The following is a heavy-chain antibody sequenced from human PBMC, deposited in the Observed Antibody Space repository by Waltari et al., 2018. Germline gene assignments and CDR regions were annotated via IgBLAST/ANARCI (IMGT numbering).Heavy chain of an antibody. D-gene: IGHD6-13*01. CDR2: IYYSGST. J-gene: IGHJ4*02. Sequence: QVQLQESGPGLVKPSQTLSLTCTVSGGSISSGGYYWSWIRQHPGKGLEWIGYIYYSGSTYYNPSLKSRVTISVDTSKNQFSLKLSSVTAADTAVYYCAKSHSSSWYNRVFDYWGQGTLVTVSS. CDR3: AKSHSSSWYNRVFDY. CDR1: GGSISSGGYY. V-gene: IGHV4-31*03.